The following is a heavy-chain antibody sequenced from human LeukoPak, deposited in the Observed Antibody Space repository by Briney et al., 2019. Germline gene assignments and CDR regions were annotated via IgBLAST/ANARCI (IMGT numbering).Heavy chain of an antibody. Sequence: SETLSLTCSVSGDXFSSFHWHWLRQPPGKGLEWIGYIFHTGSTNYNPSLERRVTMSVDTSKNQFSLHLTSVTAADTAVYYCAKVPGRYLDFLWYFDLWGRGTLVTVSS. CDR1: GDXFSSFH. CDR2: IFHTGST. D-gene: IGHD3-9*01. V-gene: IGHV4-59*01. CDR3: AKVPGRYLDFLWYFDL. J-gene: IGHJ2*01.